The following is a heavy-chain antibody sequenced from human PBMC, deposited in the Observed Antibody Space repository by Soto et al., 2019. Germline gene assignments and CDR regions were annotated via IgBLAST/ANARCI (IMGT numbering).Heavy chain of an antibody. V-gene: IGHV4-30-4*01. J-gene: IGHJ4*02. CDR2: IYYSGST. D-gene: IGHD2-21*01. CDR1: GGSISSGDYY. CDR3: ARGTEFVYFDY. Sequence: SETLSLTCTVSGGSISSGDYYWSWIRQPPGKGLEWIGYIYYSGSTYYNPSLKSRVTISVDTSKNQFSLKLSSVTAADTAVYYCARGTEFVYFDYWGQGTLVTVSS.